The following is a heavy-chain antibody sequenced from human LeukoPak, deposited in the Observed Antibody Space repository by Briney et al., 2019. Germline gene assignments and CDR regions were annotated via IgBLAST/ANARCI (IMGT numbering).Heavy chain of an antibody. CDR2: IYYSGST. CDR3: ARLGLRFLEWLSRGVY. CDR1: GGSISSSSYY. Sequence: TETLSLTCTVSGGSISSSSYYWGWIRQPPGKGLEWIGSIYYSGSTYYNPSLKSRVTISVDTSKNQFSLKLSSVTAADTAVYYCARLGLRFLEWLSRGVYWGQGTLVTVSS. D-gene: IGHD3-3*01. V-gene: IGHV4-39*01. J-gene: IGHJ4*02.